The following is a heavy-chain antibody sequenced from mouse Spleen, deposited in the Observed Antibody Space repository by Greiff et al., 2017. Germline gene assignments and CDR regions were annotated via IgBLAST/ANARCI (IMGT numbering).Heavy chain of an antibody. D-gene: IGHD2-10*01. CDR3: ARRLPKGGFAY. CDR2: INPSTGGT. Sequence: EVQLQQSGPELVKPGASVKISCKASGYSFTGYYMNWVKQSPEKSLEWIGEINPSTGGTTYNQKFKAKATLTVGKSSSTAYMQLKSLTSEDSAVYYCARRLPKGGFAYWGQGTLVTVSA. CDR1: GYSFTGYY. V-gene: IGHV1-42*01. J-gene: IGHJ3*01.